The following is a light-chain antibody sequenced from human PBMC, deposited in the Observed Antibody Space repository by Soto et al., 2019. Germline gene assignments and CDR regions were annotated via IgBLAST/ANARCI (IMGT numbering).Light chain of an antibody. J-gene: IGLJ1*01. V-gene: IGLV2-14*01. CDR1: DVGDYKY. Sequence: QSALTQPASVSGSPGQSITISCSDVGDYKYVSWYQQHPGKAPKLLIYEVSNRPSGISTRFSGSKSVNTASLTISRLQAEDEADYYCSSYTSSDTLVFGAGTKLTFL. CDR2: EVS. CDR3: SSYTSSDTLV.